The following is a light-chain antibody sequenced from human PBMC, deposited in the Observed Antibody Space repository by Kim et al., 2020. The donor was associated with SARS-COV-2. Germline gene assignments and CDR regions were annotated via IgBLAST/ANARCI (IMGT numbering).Light chain of an antibody. V-gene: IGLV1-44*01. Sequence: HSVSISCSGGTSNIETNTVNWYQQLPGAAPKLLIHTNNQRPSGVPDRFSGSRFGTSASLTISGLQSEDEADYFCAAWEDSPDGYVVFGGGTQLTVL. CDR2: TNN. CDR3: AAWEDSPDGYVV. CDR1: TSNIETNT. J-gene: IGLJ2*01.